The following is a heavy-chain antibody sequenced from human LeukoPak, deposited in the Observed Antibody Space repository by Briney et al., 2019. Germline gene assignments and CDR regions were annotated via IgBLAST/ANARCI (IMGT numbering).Heavy chain of an antibody. J-gene: IGHJ4*02. V-gene: IGHV5-51*01. Sequence: LGESLKISCKGSGYSFTNYWIGWVRQMPGKGLEWMGIIYPGDSDTRYSPSFQGQVTISADNSISTAYLQWSSLKASDTAMYYCARHAHCSSTSCYNFDYWGQGTLVTVSS. CDR2: IYPGDSDT. D-gene: IGHD2-2*02. CDR3: ARHAHCSSTSCYNFDY. CDR1: GYSFTNYW.